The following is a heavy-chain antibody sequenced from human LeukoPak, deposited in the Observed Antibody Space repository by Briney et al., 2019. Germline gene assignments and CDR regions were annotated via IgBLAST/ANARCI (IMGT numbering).Heavy chain of an antibody. V-gene: IGHV1-18*01. D-gene: IGHD2-2*01. Sequence: EASVKVSCKASGYTFTSYGISWVRQAPGQGLEWMGWISAYNGNTNYAQKLQGRVTMTTDTSTSTAYMELRSLRSDDTAVYYCAAERYINCSSTSCLRDYWGQGTLVTVSS. CDR3: AAERYINCSSTSCLRDY. CDR2: ISAYNGNT. J-gene: IGHJ4*02. CDR1: GYTFTSYG.